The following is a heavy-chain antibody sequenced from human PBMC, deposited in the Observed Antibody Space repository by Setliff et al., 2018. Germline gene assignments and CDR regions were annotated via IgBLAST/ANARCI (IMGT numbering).Heavy chain of an antibody. CDR1: GITFTDSI. CDR2: FSPYNGKS. D-gene: IGHD2-8*01. V-gene: IGHV1-18*01. J-gene: IGHJ4*02. CDR3: ARLVRYCTKVACQRLSGAEH. Sequence: ASVKVSCKASGITFTDSIVNWLRQTPGQRLEWVGWFSPYNGKSYFAQSFQDRVTLTTDTSTETAYMELRSLTSDDTAIYYCARLVRYCTKVACQRLSGAEHWGPGTLVTVSS.